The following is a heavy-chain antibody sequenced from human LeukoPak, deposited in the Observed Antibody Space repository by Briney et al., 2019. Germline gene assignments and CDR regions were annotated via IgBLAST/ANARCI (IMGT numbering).Heavy chain of an antibody. D-gene: IGHD6-6*01. V-gene: IGHV3-23*01. CDR1: GFTFSSYA. CDR2: ISGSGGST. Sequence: GGSLRLSCAASGFTFSSYAMSWVRQAPGKGLEWVSAISGSGGSTYYADSVKGRFTISRDNSKNTLYLQMNSLRAEDTAVYYCAKDPRAIAARRGHFDYWGQGTLATVSS. J-gene: IGHJ4*02. CDR3: AKDPRAIAARRGHFDY.